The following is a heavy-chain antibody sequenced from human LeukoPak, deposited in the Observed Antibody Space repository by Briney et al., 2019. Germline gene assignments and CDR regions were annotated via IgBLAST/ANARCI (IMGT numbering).Heavy chain of an antibody. J-gene: IGHJ4*02. D-gene: IGHD3-9*01. CDR1: GGSISSYY. Sequence: SETLSLTCTVSGGSISSYYWSWIRQPPGKGLEWIGYIYYSGSTNYNPSLKSRVTISVDKSKNQFSLKLSSVTAADTAVYYCATRSGILTGFDYWGQGTLVTVSS. V-gene: IGHV4-59*12. CDR2: IYYSGST. CDR3: ATRSGILTGFDY.